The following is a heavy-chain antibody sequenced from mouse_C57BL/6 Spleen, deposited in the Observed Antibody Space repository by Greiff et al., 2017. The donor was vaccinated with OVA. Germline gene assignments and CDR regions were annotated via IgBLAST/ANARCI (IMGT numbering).Heavy chain of an antibody. CDR3: ARRYDYDADFDY. Sequence: EVQLQQSGPELVKPGASVKISCKASGYTFTDYNMDWVKQSHGKSLEWIGDINPNNGGTIYNQKFKGKATLTVAKSSSTAYMELRSLTSEDTAVDYYARRYDYDADFDYWGQGTTLTVSS. CDR2: INPNNGGT. V-gene: IGHV1-18*01. CDR1: GYTFTDYN. J-gene: IGHJ2*01. D-gene: IGHD2-4*01.